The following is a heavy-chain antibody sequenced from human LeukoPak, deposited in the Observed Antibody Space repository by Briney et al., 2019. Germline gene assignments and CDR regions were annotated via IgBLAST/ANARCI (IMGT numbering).Heavy chain of an antibody. CDR1: GGSISSYY. Sequence: PSETLSLTCTVSGGSISSYYWSWIRQPPGKGLEWIGYIYYSGSTYYNPSLKSRVTISVDTSKNQFSLKLSSVTAADTAVYYCARRDPGIAVAGFDYWGQGTLVTVSS. CDR3: ARRDPGIAVAGFDY. D-gene: IGHD6-19*01. J-gene: IGHJ4*02. V-gene: IGHV4-59*04. CDR2: IYYSGST.